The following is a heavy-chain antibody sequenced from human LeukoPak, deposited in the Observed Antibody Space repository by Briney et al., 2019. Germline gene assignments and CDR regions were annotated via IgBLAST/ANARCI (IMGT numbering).Heavy chain of an antibody. CDR2: TSSSGENT. CDR1: GFTFSSYV. J-gene: IGHJ4*02. Sequence: GGSLRLSCAASGFTFSSYVMSWVRQAPGKGLEWVSATSSSGENTNYADSVKGRFTISRDNSKNTLYLQMNSLRAEDTAVYYCPKGGWLDYWGQGTLVTVSS. V-gene: IGHV3-23*01. D-gene: IGHD3-22*01. CDR3: PKGGWLDY.